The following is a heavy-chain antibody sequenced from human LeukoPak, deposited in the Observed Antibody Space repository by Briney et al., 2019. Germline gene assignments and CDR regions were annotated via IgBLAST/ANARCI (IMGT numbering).Heavy chain of an antibody. CDR3: ARRGDSTADWYFDL. Sequence: GGSLRLYCAASGFTFDDHGMSWVRQAPGKGLEWVSGINWNGGSTGYADSVKGRFTISRDNAKNSLYLQMNSLRAEDTALYHCARRGDSTADWYFDLWGRGTLVTVSS. V-gene: IGHV3-20*01. CDR2: INWNGGST. J-gene: IGHJ2*01. CDR1: GFTFDDHG. D-gene: IGHD1-26*01.